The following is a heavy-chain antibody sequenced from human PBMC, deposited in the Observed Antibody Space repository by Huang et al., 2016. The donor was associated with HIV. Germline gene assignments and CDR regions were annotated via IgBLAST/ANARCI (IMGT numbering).Heavy chain of an antibody. D-gene: IGHD6-19*01. J-gene: IGHJ4*02. Sequence: EVQLVESGGGLVQPGGYLRLSCAASGFTFSCYWMHWGRQAPGKGLGLVARSNSDGNSTSYADSVKGRFTISRDNAKNTLYLQMNSLRAEDTAVYYCARDSQQWLVEDYWGQGTLVTVSS. CDR3: ARDSQQWLVEDY. CDR1: GFTFSCYW. CDR2: SNSDGNST. V-gene: IGHV3-74*01.